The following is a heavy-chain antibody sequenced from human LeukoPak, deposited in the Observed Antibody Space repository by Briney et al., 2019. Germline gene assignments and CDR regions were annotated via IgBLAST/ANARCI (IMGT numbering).Heavy chain of an antibody. CDR3: ARLPKKYYYGSGRSLGPAYYFDY. CDR1: GGSITGSNYY. Sequence: SETLSLTCTVSGGSITGSNYYWGWIRQPPGKGLEWIGNIYSSGSTNYNPSLRSRVTISVETSKNQFSLKLRSVTAADTAVYYCARLPKKYYYGSGRSLGPAYYFDYWGQGTLVTVSS. CDR2: IYSSGST. J-gene: IGHJ4*02. V-gene: IGHV4-39*07. D-gene: IGHD3-10*01.